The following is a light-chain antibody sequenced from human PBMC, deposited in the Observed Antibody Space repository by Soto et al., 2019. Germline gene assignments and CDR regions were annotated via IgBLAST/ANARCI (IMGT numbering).Light chain of an antibody. V-gene: IGLV2-18*02. CDR1: SSDVGGYDR. CDR2: QVT. Sequence: QSVLTQPPSVSASPGQSVTISCTGTSSDVGGYDRVSWYQQAPGTAPKLIIYQVTNRPSGVPDRFSGSKSGNTAALTISGLQAEYEGHYYCTSHTGSSTWVFGGGTKVTVL. CDR3: TSHTGSSTWV. J-gene: IGLJ3*02.